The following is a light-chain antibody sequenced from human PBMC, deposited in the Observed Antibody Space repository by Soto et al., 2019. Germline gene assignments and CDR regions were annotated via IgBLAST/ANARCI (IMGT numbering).Light chain of an antibody. CDR1: NSNIGSNS. J-gene: IGLJ2*01. CDR3: SAWDDSLVVV. CDR2: SNN. Sequence: QSALTQPPSASGTPGQTVTITCSGSNSNIGSNSVNWFQHLPGAVPKLLIFSNNQRPSGVPDRFSGSKSGTSASLAISGLQTEDESDYYCSAWDDSLVVVSGGRTKVTVL. V-gene: IGLV1-44*01.